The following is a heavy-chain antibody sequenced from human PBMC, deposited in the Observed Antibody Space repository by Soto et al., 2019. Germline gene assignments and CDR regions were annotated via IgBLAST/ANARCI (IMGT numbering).Heavy chain of an antibody. J-gene: IGHJ3*02. CDR3: AKSPYVVPAAPADAFDI. V-gene: IGHV3-9*01. CDR2: ISWNSGSI. D-gene: IGHD2-2*01. CDR1: GFTFDDYA. Sequence: GGSLRLSCAASGFTFDDYAMHWVRQAPGKGLEWVSGISWNSGSIGYADSVKGRFTISRDNAKNSLYLKMNSLRAEDTALYYCAKSPYVVPAAPADAFDIWGQGTMVTVSS.